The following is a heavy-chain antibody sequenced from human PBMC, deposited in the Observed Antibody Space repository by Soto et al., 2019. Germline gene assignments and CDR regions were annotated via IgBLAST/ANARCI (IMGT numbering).Heavy chain of an antibody. CDR1: GGSITSGGYC. CDR2: IYYSGSS. V-gene: IGHV4-31*03. J-gene: IGHJ4*02. CDR3: ARDGDYFGSGSPPLLSK. D-gene: IGHD3-10*01. Sequence: QVQLQESGPGLVKPSQTLSLTCTVSGGSITSGGYCWTWIRQHPVKGLEWMGHIYYSGSSSYNPSLKSRLTISIDTSKNQFSLKLTSVTAAAMAVYYCARDGDYFGSGSPPLLSKWGQGTLGTVSS.